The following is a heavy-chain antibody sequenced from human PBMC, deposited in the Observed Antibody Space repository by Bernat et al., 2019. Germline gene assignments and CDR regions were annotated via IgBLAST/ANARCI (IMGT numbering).Heavy chain of an antibody. V-gene: IGHV3-23*01. CDR2: ISGSGGST. J-gene: IGHJ4*02. CDR3: ARRVRVAVAGYFDY. Sequence: EVQLLESGGGLVQPGGSLRLSCAASGFTFSSYAMSWVRQAPGKGLEWVSAISGSGGSTYYADSVKGRFTISRDKSKNTLYLQMNSLRAEDTAVYYCARRVRVAVAGYFDYWGQGTLVTVSS. D-gene: IGHD6-19*01. CDR1: GFTFSSYA.